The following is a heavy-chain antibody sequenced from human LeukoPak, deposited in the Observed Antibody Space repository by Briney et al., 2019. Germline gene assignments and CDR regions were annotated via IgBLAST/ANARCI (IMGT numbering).Heavy chain of an antibody. CDR1: GGSISSYY. CDR3: ARDISGGSHVFDI. J-gene: IGHJ3*02. Sequence: SETLSLTCTVSGGSISSYYWNWIRQPPGRGLEWIGYIYYSGSTNYNPSLKSRVTISVDTSKNQFSLQLNSVTAADTAVYYCARDISGGSHVFDIWGQGTMVTVSS. V-gene: IGHV4-59*08. CDR2: IYYSGST. D-gene: IGHD3-3*02.